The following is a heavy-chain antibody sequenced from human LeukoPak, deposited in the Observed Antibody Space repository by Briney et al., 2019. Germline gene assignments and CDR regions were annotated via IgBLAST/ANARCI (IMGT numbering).Heavy chain of an antibody. J-gene: IGHJ2*01. D-gene: IGHD6-19*01. CDR1: GGSISSSSYY. CDR3: ARQRLSGWYEGYFDL. Sequence: ASQTLSLTCTVSGGSISSSSYYWGWMRQPPGKGLEWFGSIYYSGSTYYNPSLKSRVTISVDTSKNQFSLKLSSVTAADTAVYYCARQRLSGWYEGYFDLWGRGTLVTVSS. CDR2: IYYSGST. V-gene: IGHV4-39*01.